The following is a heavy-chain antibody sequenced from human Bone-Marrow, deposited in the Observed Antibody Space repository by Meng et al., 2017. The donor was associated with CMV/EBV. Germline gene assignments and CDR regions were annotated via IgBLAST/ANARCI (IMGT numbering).Heavy chain of an antibody. V-gene: IGHV3-30*02. CDR3: AKDPGRVGAPVVDY. D-gene: IGHD2-21*01. J-gene: IGHJ4*02. CDR2: IRYDGSNE. CDR1: GFTFSGYG. Sequence: GESLKISCAASGFTFSGYGMHWVRQAPGKGLEWVAFIRYDGSNEYYADSVKGRFTISRENSKNTLYLQMNSLRPEDTAVYYCAKDPGRVGAPVVDYWRQGTLVTVSS.